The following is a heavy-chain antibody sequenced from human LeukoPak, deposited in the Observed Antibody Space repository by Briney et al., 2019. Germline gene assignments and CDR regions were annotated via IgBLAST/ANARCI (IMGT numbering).Heavy chain of an antibody. CDR1: GFTFTNYW. D-gene: IGHD3-10*02. CDR3: VRDRDYYVFDL. J-gene: IGHJ4*02. Sequence: GGSLTLSCAASGFTFTNYWMTWVRQAPGKGLEWVANIMKDGGDKQYVDSVKGRFTISRDNAKNSAYLQMDATQRSGPAVYYCVRDRDYYVFDLWGQGTLVTVSS. CDR2: IMKDGGDK. V-gene: IGHV3-7*01.